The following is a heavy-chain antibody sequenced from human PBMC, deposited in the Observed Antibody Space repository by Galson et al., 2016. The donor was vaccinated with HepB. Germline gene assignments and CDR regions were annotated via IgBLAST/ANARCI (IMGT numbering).Heavy chain of an antibody. CDR2: ILPMFGTS. CDR1: GGTFSSHA. J-gene: IGHJ4*02. CDR3: ARDLDPHRGYSIGWSAY. D-gene: IGHD6-19*01. Sequence: SVKVSCKASGGTFSSHAISWVRQAPGQGLEWMGGILPMFGTSYHAQKFQGRVTFTADESTTTAYMELSSLRSEDTAVYYCARDLDPHRGYSIGWSAYWGQGTLVTVSS. V-gene: IGHV1-69*13.